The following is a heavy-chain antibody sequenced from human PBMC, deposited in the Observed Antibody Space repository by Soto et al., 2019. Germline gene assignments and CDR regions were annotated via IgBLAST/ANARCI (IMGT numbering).Heavy chain of an antibody. J-gene: IGHJ6*02. CDR3: ARNMDYYYGRGSGNGHGV. V-gene: IGHV1-2*02. CDR2: INPKFGDT. Sequence: QVQLVQSGAEVKEPGDSVRVSCEASGYTFTAYYIHWVRQAPGQGLEWMGWINPKFGDTTYAQDFQGRVSMTRDMSISTVYMELSSLTSDDTAIYYCARNMDYYYGRGSGNGHGVWGQGNTVTVFS. D-gene: IGHD3-10*02. CDR1: GYTFTAYY.